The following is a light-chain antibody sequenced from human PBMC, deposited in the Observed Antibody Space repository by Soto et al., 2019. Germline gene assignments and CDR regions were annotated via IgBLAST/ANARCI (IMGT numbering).Light chain of an antibody. CDR1: QTVNTN. J-gene: IGKJ1*01. CDR2: GAS. V-gene: IGKV3-15*01. CDR3: QQYNNWPPWT. Sequence: EVVMTQSPVTLSVSPGEGATLSCRASQTVNTNFAWFQQQPGQAPRLLIFGASTRATGIPARFSGSGSGTEFTLTISSLQSEDFAVYYCQQYNNWPPWTFGQGTKVDIK.